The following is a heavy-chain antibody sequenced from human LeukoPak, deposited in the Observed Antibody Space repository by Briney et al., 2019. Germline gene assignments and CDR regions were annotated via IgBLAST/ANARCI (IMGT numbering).Heavy chain of an antibody. Sequence: GGSLRLSCAASGFTFSSYAMSWVRQAPGKGLEWVSAISGSGGSTYYADSVKGRFTMSRDNAKNSLYLQVNSLRAEDTAVYYCARGGYIHGYDHWGQGTLVTVSS. CDR2: ISGSGGST. CDR1: GFTFSSYA. J-gene: IGHJ5*02. D-gene: IGHD5-18*01. CDR3: ARGGYIHGYDH. V-gene: IGHV3-23*01.